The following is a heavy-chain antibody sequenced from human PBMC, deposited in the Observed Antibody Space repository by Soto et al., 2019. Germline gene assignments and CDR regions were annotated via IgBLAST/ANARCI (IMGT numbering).Heavy chain of an antibody. V-gene: IGHV1-8*01. CDR2: MNPNSGNT. D-gene: IGHD6-19*01. J-gene: IGHJ4*02. CDR1: GYTFTSYD. CDR3: ARERTVAGHAY. Sequence: QVQLVQSGAEVKKPGASVKVSCKASGYTFTSYDINWVRQATGQGLEWMGWMNPNSGNTGYAQKFTGRVPMTRNTSISTGDMALGGLRSEAPAVYYCARERTVAGHAYWGQGPLGTGSS.